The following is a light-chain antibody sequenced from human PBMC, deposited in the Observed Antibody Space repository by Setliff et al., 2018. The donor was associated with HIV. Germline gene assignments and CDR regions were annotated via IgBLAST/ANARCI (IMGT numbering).Light chain of an antibody. V-gene: IGLV2-14*03. CDR1: SSDVGAYNY. J-gene: IGLJ1*01. Sequence: QSALTQPASVSGSPGQSITISCTGTSSDVGAYNYVSWYQQHPGKAPKLMIYDVSNRPSGVSNRFSGSKSGNTASLTISGLQAEDEADYYCSSYTSSYTFVFGTGT. CDR3: SSYTSSYTFV. CDR2: DVS.